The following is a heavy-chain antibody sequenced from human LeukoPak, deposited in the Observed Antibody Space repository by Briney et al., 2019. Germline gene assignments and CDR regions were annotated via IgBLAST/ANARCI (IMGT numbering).Heavy chain of an antibody. CDR2: IYYSGST. CDR1: GGSISSYY. Sequence: SETLSLTCTVSGGSISSYYWSWIRQPPGKGLEWIGYIYYSGSTNYNPSLKSRVTISVDTSKNQFSLKLSSVTAADTAAYYCARRFSGAYAFDIWGQGTMVTVSS. V-gene: IGHV4-59*01. CDR3: ARRFSGAYAFDI. D-gene: IGHD3-3*01. J-gene: IGHJ3*02.